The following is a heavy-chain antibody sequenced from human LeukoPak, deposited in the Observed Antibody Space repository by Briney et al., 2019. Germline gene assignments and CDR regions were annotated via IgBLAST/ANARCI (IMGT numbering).Heavy chain of an antibody. CDR2: ISVSGETT. Sequence: GGSLRLSCAASGFTISSYEVNWVRQAPGKGLEWVSHISVSGETTTYADSVQGRFTISRDNAKNSLYLQMNSLRAEDTAIYYCTRDQYGTRLDWGQGTLVTVSS. D-gene: IGHD1-1*01. J-gene: IGHJ4*02. CDR1: GFTISSYE. CDR3: TRDQYGTRLD. V-gene: IGHV3-48*03.